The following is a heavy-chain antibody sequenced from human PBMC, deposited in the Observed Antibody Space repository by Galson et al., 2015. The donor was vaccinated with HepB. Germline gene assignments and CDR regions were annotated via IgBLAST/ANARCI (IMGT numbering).Heavy chain of an antibody. Sequence: SVKVSCKASGYTFTSYGISWVRQAPGQGLEWMGWISAYNGNTNYAQKLQGRVTMTTDTSTSTAYMELRSLRSDDTAVYYCARVDGRRWLQLKDYWGQGTLVTVSS. CDR2: ISAYNGNT. D-gene: IGHD5-24*01. J-gene: IGHJ4*02. CDR1: GYTFTSYG. V-gene: IGHV1-18*01. CDR3: ARVDGRRWLQLKDY.